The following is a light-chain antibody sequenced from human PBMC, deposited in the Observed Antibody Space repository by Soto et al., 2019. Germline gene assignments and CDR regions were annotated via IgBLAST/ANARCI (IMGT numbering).Light chain of an antibody. CDR3: QEYNNWPPLT. J-gene: IGKJ4*01. V-gene: IGKV3-15*01. Sequence: EIVLTQSPGTLSLSPGERATLSCRASQSVSSSYLAWYQQKPGQAPRLLIHGASTRATGIPARFSGSGYGTEFTLTISSLQSEDFAVYYCQEYNNWPPLTFGGGTKVDIK. CDR1: QSVSSSY. CDR2: GAS.